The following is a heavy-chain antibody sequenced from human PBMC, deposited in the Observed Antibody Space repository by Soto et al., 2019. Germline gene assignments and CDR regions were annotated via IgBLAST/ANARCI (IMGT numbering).Heavy chain of an antibody. J-gene: IGHJ6*02. CDR3: AKDKGPYSYGPYGMDV. V-gene: IGHV3-30*18. CDR1: GFTFSSYG. D-gene: IGHD5-18*01. CDR2: ISYDGSNK. Sequence: QVQLVESGGGVVQPGRSLRLSCAASGFTFSSYGMHWVRQAPGKGLEWVAVISYDGSNKYYADSVKGRFTISRDNSKNTLYLQMNSLRAEDTAMYYCAKDKGPYSYGPYGMDVWGQGTTVTVSS.